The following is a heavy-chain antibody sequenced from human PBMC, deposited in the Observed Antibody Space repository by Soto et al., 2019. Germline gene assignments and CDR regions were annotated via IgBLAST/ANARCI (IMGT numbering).Heavy chain of an antibody. J-gene: IGHJ4*02. Sequence: QVQLVESGGGVVQPGRSLRLSCAASGFSFSSYGMHGVRQAPGTGLEWVAVIWYDESEKYYGDSVKGRFTISRDNSKNTLYLQMNSLRAEDTAVYYCARDTFGMTTTYFDYLGQGTLVTVSS. CDR1: GFSFSSYG. CDR2: IWYDESEK. D-gene: IGHD4-4*01. CDR3: ARDTFGMTTTYFDY. V-gene: IGHV3-33*01.